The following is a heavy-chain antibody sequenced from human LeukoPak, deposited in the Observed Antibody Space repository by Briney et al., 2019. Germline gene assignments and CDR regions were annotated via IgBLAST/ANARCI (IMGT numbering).Heavy chain of an antibody. V-gene: IGHV3-33*06. CDR2: IWYDGTNK. CDR3: ANGGIYHRDYFGY. Sequence: GGSLRLSCAASGFTFSNYDMHWVRQAPGKGLEWVAVIWYDGTNKYYADSVKGRFTISRDNSKNTLYLQMNSLRAEDTAVYYCANGGIYHRDYFGYWGQGTLVTVSS. CDR1: GFTFSNYD. D-gene: IGHD1-26*01. J-gene: IGHJ4*02.